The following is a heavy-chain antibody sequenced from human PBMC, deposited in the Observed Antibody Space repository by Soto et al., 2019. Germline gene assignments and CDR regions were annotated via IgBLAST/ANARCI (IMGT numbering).Heavy chain of an antibody. V-gene: IGHV3-15*01. CDR1: GFTLSNAW. D-gene: IGHD6-25*01. Sequence: EVQLVESGGGLVKPGGSLRLSCAASGFTLSNAWMRWVRQAPGKGLEWVGRIKSKSDGGTTDYAAPVKGKFTISRDDSKNKLYLQMNSLKTEDTAVYYCTIDPREDSRGYHGDFQHWGQGTLVTVSS. CDR3: TIDPREDSRGYHGDFQH. CDR2: IKSKSDGGTT. J-gene: IGHJ1*01.